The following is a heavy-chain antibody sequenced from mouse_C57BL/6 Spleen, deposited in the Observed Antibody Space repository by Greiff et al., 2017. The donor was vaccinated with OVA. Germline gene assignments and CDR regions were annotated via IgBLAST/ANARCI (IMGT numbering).Heavy chain of an antibody. CDR2: IYPGSGST. CDR1: GYTFTSYW. CDR3: ARSRELRLHAMDY. D-gene: IGHD3-2*02. V-gene: IGHV1-55*01. J-gene: IGHJ4*01. Sequence: QVQLQQPGAELVKPGASVKMSCKASGYTFTSYWITWVKRRPGQGLEWIGDIYPGSGSTNYNEKFKSKATLTVDTSSSTAYMQLSSLTSEDSAVYYCARSRELRLHAMDYWGQGTSVTVSS.